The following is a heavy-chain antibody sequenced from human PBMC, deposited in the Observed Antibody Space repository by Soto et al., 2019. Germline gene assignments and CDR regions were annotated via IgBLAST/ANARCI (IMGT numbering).Heavy chain of an antibody. Sequence: SETLSLTCTVSGGSISSGGYYWSWIRQHPGKGLEWIGYIYYSGSTYYNPSLKSRVTISVDTSKNQFSLKLSSVTAADTAVYYCARARPSSMDSSSWYNFPGILDYWGQGTLVTVSS. CDR1: GGSISSGGYY. J-gene: IGHJ4*02. CDR3: ARARPSSMDSSSWYNFPGILDY. D-gene: IGHD6-13*01. CDR2: IYYSGST. V-gene: IGHV4-31*03.